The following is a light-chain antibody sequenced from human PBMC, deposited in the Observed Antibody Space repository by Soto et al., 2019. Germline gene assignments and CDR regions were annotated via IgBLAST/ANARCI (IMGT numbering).Light chain of an antibody. CDR2: QTS. CDR1: QTINNW. CDR3: QQYNSYPWT. V-gene: IGKV1-5*03. Sequence: DIQMTQSPSTLSASVGDRVTITCRASQTINNWLAWYPQKVGIAPKFLISQTSSLERWVPSRFSGSGSGTEFASTISCLQPDDFETYYCQQYNSYPWTFGQGTKVEIK. J-gene: IGKJ1*01.